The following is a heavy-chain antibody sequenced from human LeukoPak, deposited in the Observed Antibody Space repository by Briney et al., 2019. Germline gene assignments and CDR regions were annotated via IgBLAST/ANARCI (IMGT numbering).Heavy chain of an antibody. CDR3: ARCSSWSLRGDY. Sequence: GGSLRLSCAASGFTFSSYEMNWVRQAPGKGLEWVSYISSSGSTIYYADSVKGRFTISRDNAKNSLYLQMNSLRAEDTAVYYCARCSSWSLRGDYWGQGTLVTVSS. CDR2: ISSSGSTI. D-gene: IGHD6-13*01. V-gene: IGHV3-48*03. CDR1: GFTFSSYE. J-gene: IGHJ4*02.